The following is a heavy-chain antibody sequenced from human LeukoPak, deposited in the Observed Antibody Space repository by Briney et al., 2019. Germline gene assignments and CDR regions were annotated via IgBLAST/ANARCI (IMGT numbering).Heavy chain of an antibody. Sequence: SETLSLTCAVSDYSFSSGYYWGWIRQPPGKGLEWIGTIYHSGSTYYNPSLKSRVTISVDTSKNQFSLRLSSVPAADTAVYYCASYGGIHFDYWGQGTLVTVSS. CDR1: DYSFSSGYY. CDR2: IYHSGST. V-gene: IGHV4-38-2*01. J-gene: IGHJ4*02. CDR3: ASYGGIHFDY. D-gene: IGHD4-23*01.